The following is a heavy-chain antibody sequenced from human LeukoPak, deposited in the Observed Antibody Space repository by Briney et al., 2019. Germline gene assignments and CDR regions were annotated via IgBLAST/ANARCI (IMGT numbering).Heavy chain of an antibody. Sequence: PSETLSLTCAVSGGSISSYYWSWIRQPPGKGLEWIGYIYYSGSTNYNRSLKSRVAISLDTSKNQFSLKVTSVTAADTAIYYCARRPPALGAFDIWGHGTMVTVSS. CDR1: GGSISSYY. V-gene: IGHV4-59*08. CDR3: ARRPPALGAFDI. J-gene: IGHJ3*02. CDR2: IYYSGST.